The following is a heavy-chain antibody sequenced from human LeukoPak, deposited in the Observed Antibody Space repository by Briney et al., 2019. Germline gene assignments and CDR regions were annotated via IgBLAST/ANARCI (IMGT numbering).Heavy chain of an antibody. Sequence: GGSLRLSCAASGFTLDDYAMHWVRQAPGKGLEWVSLISGDGGSTYYADSVKGRFTISRDNSKNSLYLQMNSLRTEDTALYYCAKDTDLGGNYFFQHWGQGTLVTVSS. D-gene: IGHD4-23*01. CDR2: ISGDGGST. CDR1: GFTLDDYA. CDR3: AKDTDLGGNYFFQH. V-gene: IGHV3-43*02. J-gene: IGHJ1*01.